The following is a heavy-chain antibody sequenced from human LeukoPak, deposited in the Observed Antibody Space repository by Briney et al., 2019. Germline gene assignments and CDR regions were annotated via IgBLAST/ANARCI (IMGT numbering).Heavy chain of an antibody. Sequence: ASVTVSGKASGYTFTSYYMHWVRQAPGQGLEWMRIINTSGGSTSYAQKFQGRVTMTRDTSTSTVYMEMSSLRSEDTAVYYCAGTNWFDPWGQGTLVTVSS. CDR2: INTSGGST. V-gene: IGHV1-46*01. D-gene: IGHD1-1*01. CDR1: GYTFTSYY. CDR3: AGTNWFDP. J-gene: IGHJ5*02.